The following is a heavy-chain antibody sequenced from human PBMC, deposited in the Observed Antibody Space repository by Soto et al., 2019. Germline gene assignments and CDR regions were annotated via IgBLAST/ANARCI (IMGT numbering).Heavy chain of an antibody. J-gene: IGHJ5*01. Sequence: SETLSLTCAVSGVSIHNSHSFWGWIRQPPGKGLEFIGSIYYSGGVNYNPSLKSRVTISLDTSKNQFSLTVNSVTAADTAIYYCGRVVEGATRHTDFDSWGQGTLVTVSS. D-gene: IGHD2-15*01. CDR1: GVSIHNSHSF. V-gene: IGHV4-39*01. CDR3: GRVVEGATRHTDFDS. CDR2: IYYSGGV.